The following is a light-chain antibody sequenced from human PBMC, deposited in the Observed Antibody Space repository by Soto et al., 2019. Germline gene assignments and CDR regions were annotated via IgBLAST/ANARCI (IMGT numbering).Light chain of an antibody. CDR3: SSYTSSSSLV. CDR2: EVS. V-gene: IGLV2-14*01. CDR1: SSDVGGYIY. Sequence: QSVLAQPASVSGYPGQAITISCTGTSSDVGGYIYVSWYQQHPGKAPKLMIYEVSNRPSGVSNRFSGSKSGNTASLTISGLQAEDEADYYCSSYTSSSSLVFGTGTKVTVL. J-gene: IGLJ1*01.